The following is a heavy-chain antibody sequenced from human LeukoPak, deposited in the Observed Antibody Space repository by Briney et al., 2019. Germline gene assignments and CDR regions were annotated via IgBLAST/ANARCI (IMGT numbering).Heavy chain of an antibody. CDR2: INPSGGST. Sequence: ASVKVSCKASGYTFTSYYMHWVRQAPGQGLEWMGIINPSGGSTSYAQKFQGRVTMTRDTSTSTVYMELSSLGSEDTAVYYCARDCSGGSCFHYWGQGTLVTASS. J-gene: IGHJ4*02. CDR1: GYTFTSYY. CDR3: ARDCSGGSCFHY. V-gene: IGHV1-46*01. D-gene: IGHD2-15*01.